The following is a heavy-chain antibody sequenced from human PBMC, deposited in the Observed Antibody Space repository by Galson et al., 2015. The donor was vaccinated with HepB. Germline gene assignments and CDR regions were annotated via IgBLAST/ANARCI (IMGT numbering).Heavy chain of an antibody. CDR2: INTGNGNT. D-gene: IGHD5-18*01. V-gene: IGHV1-3*04. J-gene: IGHJ4*02. CDR3: AREGGTGGYSYGIYYFDY. CDR1: GYSFTNYA. Sequence: SVKVSCKASGYSFTNYAMHWVRQAPGQRLEWMGWINTGNGNTKFSQRFQDRVTLTRDTSASTVYMEPSSLRSEDTSVYYCAREGGTGGYSYGIYYFDYWGQGTLVTVSS.